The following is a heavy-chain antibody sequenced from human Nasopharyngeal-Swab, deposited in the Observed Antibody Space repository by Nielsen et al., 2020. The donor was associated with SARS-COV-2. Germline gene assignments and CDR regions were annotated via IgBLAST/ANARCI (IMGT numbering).Heavy chain of an antibody. CDR3: AKGAYSYGNYYYYCGMDV. V-gene: IGHV3-11*01. Sequence: WIRQPPGKGLEWVSYISSSGSTIYYADSVKGRFTISRDNSKNTLYLQMNSLRAEDTAVYYCAKGAYSYGNYYYYCGMDVWGQGTTVTVSS. CDR2: ISSSGSTI. D-gene: IGHD5-18*01. J-gene: IGHJ6*02.